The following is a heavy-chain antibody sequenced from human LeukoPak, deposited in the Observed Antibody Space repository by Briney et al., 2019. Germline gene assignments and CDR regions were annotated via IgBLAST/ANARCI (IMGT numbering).Heavy chain of an antibody. V-gene: IGHV4-61*02. CDR2: IYSSGRI. CDR1: GGSISRGNYY. Sequence: SQTLSLTCSVSGGSISRGNYYWSWIRQPAGKALEWIGRIYSSGRINYNPSLKSRVTISVDTSKNQFSLKLSSVTAADTAVYYCARLWFGELLIGWFDPWGQGTLVTVSS. CDR3: ARLWFGELLIGWFDP. J-gene: IGHJ5*02. D-gene: IGHD3-10*01.